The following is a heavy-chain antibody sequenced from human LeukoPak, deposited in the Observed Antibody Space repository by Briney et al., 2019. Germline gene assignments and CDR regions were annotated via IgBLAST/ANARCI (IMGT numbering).Heavy chain of an antibody. CDR2: IYYSGST. J-gene: IGHJ4*02. Sequence: PSETLSLSCTVSGGSISSSSYYWGWIRQPPGKGLEWIGSIYYSGSTYYNPSLKSRVTISVDTSKNQFSLKLSSVTAADTAVYYCARARYYGSGRGREIDYWGQGTLVTVSS. V-gene: IGHV4-39*01. CDR3: ARARYYGSGRGREIDY. CDR1: GGSISSSSYY. D-gene: IGHD3-10*01.